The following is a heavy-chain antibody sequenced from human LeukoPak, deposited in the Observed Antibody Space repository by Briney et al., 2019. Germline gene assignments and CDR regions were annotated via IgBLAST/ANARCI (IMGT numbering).Heavy chain of an antibody. D-gene: IGHD6-19*01. CDR1: GFTFSSHW. J-gene: IGHJ4*02. V-gene: IGHV3-74*01. CDR3: ARGYTSGWYYFDY. CDR2: INSDGSST. Sequence: PGGSLRLSCAASGFTFSSHWMHWVRQGPGKGLVWVSRINSDGSSTSYADSVKGRFTISRDNAKNTLYLQMNSLRAEDTAVYYCARGYTSGWYYFDYWGQRTLVTVSS.